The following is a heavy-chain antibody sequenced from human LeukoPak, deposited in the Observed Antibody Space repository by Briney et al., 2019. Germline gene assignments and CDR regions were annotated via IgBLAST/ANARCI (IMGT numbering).Heavy chain of an antibody. CDR2: IIPIFGTA. J-gene: IGHJ4*02. V-gene: IGHV1-69*05. D-gene: IGHD3-22*01. CDR3: ARGTYYYDSSGYSYPPFDY. CDR1: GGTFSSYA. Sequence: AASVKVSCKASGGTFSSYAISWVRQAPGQGLEWMGGIIPIFGTANYAQKFQGRVTITTDESTSTAYMELSSLRSEDTAVYYCARGTYYYDSSGYSYPPFDYWGQGTLVTVSS.